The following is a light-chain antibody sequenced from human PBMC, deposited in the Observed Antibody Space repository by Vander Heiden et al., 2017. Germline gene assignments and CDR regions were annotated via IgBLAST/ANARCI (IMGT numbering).Light chain of an antibody. Sequence: EIVMTQSAETLSVSPGERATLSCRASQSVSINLAWYQQKPGQAPRLLIYAASTRATGIPARFSGSGSETEFTLTISSLQSEDFAVYYCQQYNNWPLTFGGGTRVEIK. V-gene: IGKV3-15*01. CDR3: QQYNNWPLT. CDR1: QSVSIN. J-gene: IGKJ4*01. CDR2: AAS.